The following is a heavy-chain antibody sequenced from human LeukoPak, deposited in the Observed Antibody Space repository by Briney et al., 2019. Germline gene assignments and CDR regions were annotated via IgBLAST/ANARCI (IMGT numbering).Heavy chain of an antibody. Sequence: GGSLRLSCAASGFTFSSYAMSWVRQAPGKGLEWVSAIGGSGGSTYYADSVKGRFTISRDNSKNTLYLQMNSLRAEDTAVYYCAKDLGSGSYWGYFQHWGQGTLVTVSS. CDR3: AKDLGSGSYWGYFQH. CDR1: GFTFSSYA. D-gene: IGHD1-26*01. CDR2: IGGSGGST. V-gene: IGHV3-23*01. J-gene: IGHJ1*01.